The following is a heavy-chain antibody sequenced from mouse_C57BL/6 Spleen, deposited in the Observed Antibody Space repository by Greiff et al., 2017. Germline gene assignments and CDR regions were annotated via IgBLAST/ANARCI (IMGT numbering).Heavy chain of an antibody. J-gene: IGHJ1*03. CDR2: IDPSDSYT. V-gene: IGHV1-50*01. CDR1: GYTFTSYW. Sequence: QVQLQQSGAELVKPGASVKLSCKASGYTFTSYWMQWVKQRPGQGLEWIGEIDPSDSYTNYNQKFKGKATLTVDTSSSTAYMQLSSLTSEDSAVYYCARGSAGYFDVWGTGTTVTVSS. CDR3: ARGSAGYFDV.